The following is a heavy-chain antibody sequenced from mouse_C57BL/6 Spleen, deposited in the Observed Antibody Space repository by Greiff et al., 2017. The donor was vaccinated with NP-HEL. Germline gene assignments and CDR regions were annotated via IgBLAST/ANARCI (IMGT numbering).Heavy chain of an antibody. D-gene: IGHD1-1*01. CDR2: ISYDGSN. Sequence: DVKLQESGPGLVKPSQSLSLTCSVTGYSITSGYYWNWIRQFPGNKLEWMGYISYDGSNNYNPSLKNRISITRDTSKNQFFLKLNSVTTEDTATYYCARAGNYYGSSPYAMDYWGQGTSVTVSS. V-gene: IGHV3-6*01. J-gene: IGHJ4*01. CDR3: ARAGNYYGSSPYAMDY. CDR1: GYSITSGYY.